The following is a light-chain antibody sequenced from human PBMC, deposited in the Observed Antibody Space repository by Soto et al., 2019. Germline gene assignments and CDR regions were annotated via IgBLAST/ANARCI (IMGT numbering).Light chain of an antibody. J-gene: IGKJ3*01. CDR2: GAS. CDR3: QQGLT. V-gene: IGKV3-20*01. Sequence: ESVLTPFVGTLSLSTGERDTLFLRASQSVSRSFLAWYQHKPGQARRLLIYGASSRATGILDRFSGSGSGTDFFLTISRLEPEDFALHYCQQGLTFCPGTKVDIK. CDR1: QSVSRSF.